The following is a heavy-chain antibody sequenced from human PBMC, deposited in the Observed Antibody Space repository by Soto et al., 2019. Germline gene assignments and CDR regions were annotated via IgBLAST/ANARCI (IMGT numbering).Heavy chain of an antibody. D-gene: IGHD2-2*02. J-gene: IGHJ6*02. CDR1: GFNLSHPW. V-gene: IGHV3-15*01. CDR2: IKSKTDGGAA. CDR3: AKELGYCSSTSCYSGMDV. Sequence: GSLRLSCAASGFNLSHPWMTWVRQAAGKGLEWVGHIKSKTDGGAADYAAPVKGRFTISRDDSKNTVYLQMKSLKTEDTAVYYCAKELGYCSSTSCYSGMDVWGQGTTVTVSS.